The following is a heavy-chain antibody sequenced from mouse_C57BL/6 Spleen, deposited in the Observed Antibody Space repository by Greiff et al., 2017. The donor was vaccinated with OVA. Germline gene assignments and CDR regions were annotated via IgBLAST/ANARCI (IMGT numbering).Heavy chain of an antibody. J-gene: IGHJ2*01. Sequence: VQLQQSGAELVRPGASVKLSCTASGFTIKDYYMHWVKQRPEQGLEWIGWIDPENGDTEYASKFQGKATITADTSSNTAYLQLSSLTSEDTAVYYCTATVVASDYWGQGTTLTVSS. V-gene: IGHV14-4*01. CDR2: IDPENGDT. CDR1: GFTIKDYY. D-gene: IGHD1-1*01. CDR3: TATVVASDY.